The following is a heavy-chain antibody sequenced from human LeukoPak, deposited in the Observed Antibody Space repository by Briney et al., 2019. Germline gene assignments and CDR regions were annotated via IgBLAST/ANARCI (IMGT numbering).Heavy chain of an antibody. CDR3: ARGGGGSDAFDI. CDR1: GFTFNRDN. J-gene: IGHJ3*02. Sequence: PGGSLRLSCAASGFTFNRDNMNWVRQAPGKGLEWVSYMSSGGTTINYADSVKGRFTISRDNPNNSLYLQMNSLRVEDTAVYFCARGGGGSDAFDIWGQGTMVTVSS. CDR2: MSSGGTTI. V-gene: IGHV3-48*01. D-gene: IGHD2-15*01.